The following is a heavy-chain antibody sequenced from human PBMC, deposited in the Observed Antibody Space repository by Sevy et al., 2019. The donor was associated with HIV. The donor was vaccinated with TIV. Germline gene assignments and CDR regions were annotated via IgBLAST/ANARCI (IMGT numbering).Heavy chain of an antibody. CDR1: GFTFSYYS. Sequence: GGSLRLSCAASGFTFSYYSMHWVRQAPGKGLEWVATISYDGNNQHYADSVKGRFTISRDNSKNSLFLQMNSLRAEDTSVYFCAFERLSSNVAEYFQNWGHGTLVTVSS. CDR3: AFERLSSNVAEYFQN. V-gene: IGHV3-30-3*01. D-gene: IGHD4-4*01. J-gene: IGHJ1*01. CDR2: ISYDGNNQ.